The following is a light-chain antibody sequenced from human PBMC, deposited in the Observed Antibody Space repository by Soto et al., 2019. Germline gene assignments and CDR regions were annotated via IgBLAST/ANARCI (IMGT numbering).Light chain of an antibody. V-gene: IGLV2-14*01. CDR2: EVI. CDR3: SSYTTSSTRV. Sequence: QSALTQPASVSGSPGQSITISCTGTSSDVGAYNYVSWYQQHPGKAPKLMIYEVINRPSGVSNRFSGSKSGNTASLTISGLQAEDEADYYCSSYTTSSTRVFGGGTQLTVL. CDR1: SSDVGAYNY. J-gene: IGLJ3*02.